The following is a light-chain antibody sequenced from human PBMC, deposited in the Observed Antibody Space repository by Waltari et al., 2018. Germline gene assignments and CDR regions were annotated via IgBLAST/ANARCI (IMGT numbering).Light chain of an antibody. CDR3: QQVASFPPT. Sequence: IQMTQSPSSVSASVGDRVTIVCRASQVISNWLAWYQQKPGKAPKLLIYAASVLQTGVPSRFSGSGSGTDFTLTITNLQPEDFATYFCQQVASFPPTFGQGTKVEVK. CDR2: AAS. J-gene: IGKJ1*01. V-gene: IGKV1-12*01. CDR1: QVISNW.